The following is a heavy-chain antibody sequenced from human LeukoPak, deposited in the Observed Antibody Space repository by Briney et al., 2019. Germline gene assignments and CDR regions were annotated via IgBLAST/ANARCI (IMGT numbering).Heavy chain of an antibody. V-gene: IGHV4-59*01. CDR1: GGSISSYY. D-gene: IGHD6-13*01. CDR2: IYYSGST. J-gene: IGHJ6*04. CDR3: ASAAAAGILDV. Sequence: SETLSLTCTVSGGSISSYYWSWIRQPPGKGLEWIGYIYYSGSTNYNPSLKSRVTISVDTSKDQFSLKLSSVTAADTAVYYCASAAAAGILDVWGKGTTVTVSS.